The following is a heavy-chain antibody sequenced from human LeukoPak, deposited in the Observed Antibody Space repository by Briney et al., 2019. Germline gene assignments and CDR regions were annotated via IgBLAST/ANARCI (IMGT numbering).Heavy chain of an antibody. D-gene: IGHD7-27*01. J-gene: IGHJ6*03. CDR1: GYTFTGYY. CDR2: INPNSGGT. Sequence: ASVKVSCKASGYTFTGYYVHWVRQAPGQGLEWMGWINPNSGGTNYAQKFQGRVTMTRDTSISTAYMELSRLRSDDTAVYYCARGPLGSSLGANWGYYYYYYMDVWGKGTTVTVSS. CDR3: ARGPLGSSLGANWGYYYYYYMDV. V-gene: IGHV1-2*02.